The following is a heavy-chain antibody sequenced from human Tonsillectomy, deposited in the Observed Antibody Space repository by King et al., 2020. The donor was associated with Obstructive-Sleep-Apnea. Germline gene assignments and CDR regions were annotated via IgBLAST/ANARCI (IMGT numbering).Heavy chain of an antibody. J-gene: IGHJ4*02. CDR2: ISGIGGGT. CDR3: AKDSMDYDTLTGPVDY. Sequence: VQLVESGGGLVQPGGSLRLSCAGSGFTFRTYAMSWVRQAPVKGLEWVSGISGIGGGTYYAGSAKRRLTISRDNSKNKWYLQMNSLGDEETAVYYCAKDSMDYDTLTGPVDYWGQGTLVTVSS. D-gene: IGHD3-9*01. V-gene: IGHV3-23*04. CDR1: GFTFRTYA.